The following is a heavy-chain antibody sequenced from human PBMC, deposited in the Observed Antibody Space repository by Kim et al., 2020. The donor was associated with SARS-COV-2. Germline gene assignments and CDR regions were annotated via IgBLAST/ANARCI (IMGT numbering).Heavy chain of an antibody. J-gene: IGHJ4*02. CDR2: INTNNGNT. D-gene: IGHD3-10*01. CDR1: GYTFTNSA. V-gene: IGHV1-18*01. Sequence: ASVKVSCKASGYTFTNSAVSWVRQAPGQGLEWMGWINTNNGNTNYAEKLQGRVTRTRDTSTSTAYMELRSLTSDDTAIYYCARDMFYLDLDYWGQGTLVTVSS. CDR3: ARDMFYLDLDY.